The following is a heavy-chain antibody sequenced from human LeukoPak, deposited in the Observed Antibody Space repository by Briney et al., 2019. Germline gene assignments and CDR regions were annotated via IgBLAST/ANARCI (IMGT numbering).Heavy chain of an antibody. J-gene: IGHJ6*04. CDR3: AKDRAYYYYYGMDV. CDR1: GFTFSSYG. Sequence: GRSLRLSCAASGFTFSSYGMHWVRQAPGKGLEWVAVISYDGSNKYYADSVKGRFTISRDNSKNTLYLQMNSLRAEDTAVYYCAKDRAYYYYYGMDVWGKGTTVTVSS. D-gene: IGHD3-10*01. V-gene: IGHV3-30*18. CDR2: ISYDGSNK.